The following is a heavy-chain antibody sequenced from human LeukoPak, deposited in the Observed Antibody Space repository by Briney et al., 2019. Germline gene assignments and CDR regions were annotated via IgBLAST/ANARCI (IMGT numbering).Heavy chain of an antibody. Sequence: GRSLRLSCAASGFTFSSYAMHWVRQAPGKGLEWVAVISYDGSNKYYADSVKGRFTISRDNSKNTLYLQMNSLRAEDTAVYYCARDLYGSGSPPAEWGQGTLVTVSS. CDR2: ISYDGSNK. V-gene: IGHV3-30-3*01. D-gene: IGHD3-10*01. CDR1: GFTFSSYA. CDR3: ARDLYGSGSPPAE. J-gene: IGHJ4*02.